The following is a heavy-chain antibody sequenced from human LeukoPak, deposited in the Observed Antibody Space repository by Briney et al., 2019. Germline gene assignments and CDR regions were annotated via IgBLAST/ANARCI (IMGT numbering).Heavy chain of an antibody. CDR3: ARPYSNYFGDYYYMDV. CDR2: INPNSGGT. Sequence: GASVKVPCKASGYTFTGYYMHWVRQAPGQGLEWMGWINPNSGGTNYAQKFQGRVTMTRDTSISTACMELSRLRSDDTAVYYCARPYSNYFGDYYYMDVWGKGTTVTVSS. J-gene: IGHJ6*03. V-gene: IGHV1-2*02. D-gene: IGHD4-11*01. CDR1: GYTFTGYY.